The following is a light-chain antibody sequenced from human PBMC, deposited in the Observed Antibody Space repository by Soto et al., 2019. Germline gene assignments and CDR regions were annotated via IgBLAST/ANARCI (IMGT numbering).Light chain of an antibody. J-gene: IGLJ1*01. Sequence: SALTQPPSVSGAPGQRVTMSCTGSSSNIGAGYDVRWYQQLPGTAPKLLIYGNSNRPSGVPDRFSGAKSGTSASLAITGLQAEDEADYYCQSYDSSLSALYVFGTGTKVTVL. CDR1: SSNIGAGYD. CDR2: GNS. CDR3: QSYDSSLSALYV. V-gene: IGLV1-40*01.